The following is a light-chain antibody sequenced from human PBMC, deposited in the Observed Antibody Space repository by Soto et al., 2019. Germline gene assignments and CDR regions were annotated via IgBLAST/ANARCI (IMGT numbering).Light chain of an antibody. CDR1: QGISNY. CDR2: AAS. V-gene: IGKV1-27*01. CDR3: QKYNNAPWT. J-gene: IGKJ1*01. Sequence: DIQLTQSPSSLSASIGDRVIITCRASQGISNYLAWYQQKPGTVPKLLIYAASTLESGAPSRFSGSGFGTEFTLAITTLQPEDVATYYCQKYNNAPWTFGQGTKVEI.